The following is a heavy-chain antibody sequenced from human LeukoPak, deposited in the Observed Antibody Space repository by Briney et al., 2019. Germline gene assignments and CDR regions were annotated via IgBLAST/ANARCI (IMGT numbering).Heavy chain of an antibody. CDR3: ARGGGRGGASSFDY. CDR2: IYTSGST. Sequence: KPSETLSLTCAVYGGSFSGYYWSWIRQPAGKGLEWIGRIYTSGSTNYNPSLKSRVTISVDTSKNQFSLKLSSVTAADTAVYYCARGGGRGGASSFDYWGQGTLVTVSS. J-gene: IGHJ4*02. D-gene: IGHD1-26*01. CDR1: GGSFSGYY. V-gene: IGHV4-59*10.